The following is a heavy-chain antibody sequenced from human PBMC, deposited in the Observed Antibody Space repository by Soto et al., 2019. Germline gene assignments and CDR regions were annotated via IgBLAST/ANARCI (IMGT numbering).Heavy chain of an antibody. CDR1: GGSISSSSYY. CDR3: ARHDINFWSGYPPNYFDY. J-gene: IGHJ4*02. CDR2: IYYSGST. V-gene: IGHV4-39*01. D-gene: IGHD3-3*01. Sequence: LSETLSLTCTVSGGSISSSSYYWGWIRQPPGKGLEWIGSIYYSGSTYYNPSLKSRVTISVDTSKNQFSLKLSSVTAADTAVYYCARHDINFWSGYPPNYFDYWGQGTLVTVSS.